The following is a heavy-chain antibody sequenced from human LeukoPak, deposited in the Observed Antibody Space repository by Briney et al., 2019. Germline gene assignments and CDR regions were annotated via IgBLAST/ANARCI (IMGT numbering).Heavy chain of an antibody. CDR2: IYSGGST. D-gene: IGHD5-18*01. CDR3: ASLRIQLWRNFDY. Sequence: GGSLRLSCAASGFTVSSNYMSWVRQAPGKGLEWVPVIYSGGSTYYADSVKGRFTISRDNSKNTLYLQMNSLRAEDTAVYYCASLRIQLWRNFDYWGQGTLVIVSS. J-gene: IGHJ4*02. V-gene: IGHV3-53*01. CDR1: GFTVSSNY.